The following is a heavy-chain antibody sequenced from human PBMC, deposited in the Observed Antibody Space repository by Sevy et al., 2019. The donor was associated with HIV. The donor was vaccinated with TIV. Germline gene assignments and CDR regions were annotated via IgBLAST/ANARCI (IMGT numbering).Heavy chain of an antibody. Sequence: GGSLRLSCEASGFTFRDYSMNWVRQAPGKGLEWVSSISSGSSYKKYGDSVKGRFTSSRDNAKNSLYLQLNSLRAEDTAVYYCTRVDYYDTSGSHYWGQGTLVTVSS. J-gene: IGHJ4*02. D-gene: IGHD3-22*01. CDR1: GFTFRDYS. CDR2: ISSGSSYK. V-gene: IGHV3-21*01. CDR3: TRVDYYDTSGSHY.